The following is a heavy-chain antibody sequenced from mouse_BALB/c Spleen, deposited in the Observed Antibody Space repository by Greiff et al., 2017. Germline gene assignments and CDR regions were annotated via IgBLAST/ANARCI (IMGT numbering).Heavy chain of an antibody. CDR1: GFTFSSYG. V-gene: IGHV5-6-3*01. Sequence: EVHLVESGGGLVQPGGSLKLSCAASGFTFSSYGMSWVRQTPDKRLELVATINSNGGSTYYPDSVKGRFTISRANAKNTLYLQMSSLKSEDTAMYYCARDVYGSSYVGFDYWGQGATLTVSS. CDR3: ARDVYGSSYVGFDY. D-gene: IGHD1-1*01. CDR2: INSNGGST. J-gene: IGHJ2*01.